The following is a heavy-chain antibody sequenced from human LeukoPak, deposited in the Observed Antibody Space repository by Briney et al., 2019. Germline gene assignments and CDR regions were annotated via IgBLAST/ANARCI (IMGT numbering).Heavy chain of an antibody. CDR3: ATRYDSSGYYDYYGMDV. V-gene: IGHV4-39*07. CDR2: IYYSGST. D-gene: IGHD3-22*01. CDR1: GGSISSSSYY. Sequence: PSETLSLTCTVSGGSISSSSYYWGWIRQPPGKGLEWIGSIYYSGSTYYNPSLKSRVTISVDTSKNQFSLKLSSVTAADTAVYYCATRYDSSGYYDYYGMDVWGQGTTVTVSS. J-gene: IGHJ6*02.